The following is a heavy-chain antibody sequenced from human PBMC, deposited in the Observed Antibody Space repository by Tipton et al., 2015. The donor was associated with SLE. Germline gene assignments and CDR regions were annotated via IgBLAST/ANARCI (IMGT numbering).Heavy chain of an antibody. CDR2: IYTSGST. Sequence: TLSLTCTVSGDSLSNYFWTWIRQPPGKGLEWIGYIYTSGSTNSNPSLKSRVAISIDTSNNQFSLKLSSVTAADTAVYYCATGTLVGSWYYYMDVWGKGTTVTVSS. D-gene: IGHD2-2*03. CDR3: ATGTLVGSWYYYMDV. V-gene: IGHV4-4*08. CDR1: GDSLSNYF. J-gene: IGHJ6*03.